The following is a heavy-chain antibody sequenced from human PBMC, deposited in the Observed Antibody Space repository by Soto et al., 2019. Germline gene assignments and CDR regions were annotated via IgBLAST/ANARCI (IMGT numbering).Heavy chain of an antibody. CDR1: GGSISTYF. CDR2: IYYDGST. Sequence: QVQLQESGPGLVKPSETLSLTCTVSGGSISTYFWGWIRQPPGKGLEWIGYIYYDGSTKSNPSLKSRVTISVDTSKNQFSLQLSSVTAADTAVYYCARDSGTDHYYYMDVWGKGTTVTVSS. J-gene: IGHJ6*03. V-gene: IGHV4-59*01. D-gene: IGHD3-10*01. CDR3: ARDSGTDHYYYMDV.